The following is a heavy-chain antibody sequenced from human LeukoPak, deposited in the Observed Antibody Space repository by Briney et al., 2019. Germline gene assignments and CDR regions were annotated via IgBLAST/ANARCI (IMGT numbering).Heavy chain of an antibody. CDR3: ERGYCSGGSCYWNH. CDR1: GGSISSYY. Sequence: PSETLSLTCTVSGGSISSYYWSWIRQPPGKGLEWIGYTHYSGSTNYNPSLKSRVTISIDTSKNQFSLKLSSVTAADTAVYYCERGYCSGGSCYWNHWGQGTLVTVSS. V-gene: IGHV4-59*01. J-gene: IGHJ5*02. D-gene: IGHD2-15*01. CDR2: THYSGST.